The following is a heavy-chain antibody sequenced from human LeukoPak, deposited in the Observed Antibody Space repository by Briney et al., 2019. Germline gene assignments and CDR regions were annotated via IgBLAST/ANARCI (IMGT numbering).Heavy chain of an antibody. CDR2: ISGSGRNT. V-gene: IGHV3-23*01. J-gene: IGHJ5*02. D-gene: IGHD4-23*01. CDR3: AKESDLICGGWFDP. Sequence: GGSLRLSCAASGFTFSTYAMSWVRQAPGKGLEWVSSISGSGRNTYYADSLKGRFTISRDKSENTLYLKMNSLRAEDTAVYYCAKESDLICGGWFDPWGQRTLVTVSS. CDR1: GFTFSTYA.